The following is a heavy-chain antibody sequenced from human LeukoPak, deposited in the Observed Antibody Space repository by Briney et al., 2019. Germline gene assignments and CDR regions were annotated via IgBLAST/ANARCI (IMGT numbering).Heavy chain of an antibody. J-gene: IGHJ6*03. Sequence: SETLSLTCTVSGVSISSGSYYWSWIRQPAGKGLEWIGRIYTSGSTNYNPSLKSRVTRSVDTSNNQISLKLSSVTPTDTAVYYCARLGGKLLFHYCYMDVWGKGNTVTVS. V-gene: IGHV4-61*02. D-gene: IGHD2-2*01. CDR2: IYTSGST. CDR3: ARLGGKLLFHYCYMDV. CDR1: GVSISSGSYY.